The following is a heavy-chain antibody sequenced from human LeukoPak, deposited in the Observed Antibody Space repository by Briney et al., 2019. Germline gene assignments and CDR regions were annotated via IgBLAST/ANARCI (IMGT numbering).Heavy chain of an antibody. CDR3: ASTSVVVVAATYYYYYGMDV. CDR1: GGSISSSSYY. D-gene: IGHD2-15*01. Sequence: SETLSLTCTVSGGSISSSSYYWGWIRQPPGRGLEWIVSIYYSGSTYDNPSLKSRITISVDTSKNQFSLKLSSVTAAGTAVYYCASTSVVVVAATYYYYYGMDVWGQGTTVTVSS. CDR2: IYYSGST. V-gene: IGHV4-39*01. J-gene: IGHJ6*02.